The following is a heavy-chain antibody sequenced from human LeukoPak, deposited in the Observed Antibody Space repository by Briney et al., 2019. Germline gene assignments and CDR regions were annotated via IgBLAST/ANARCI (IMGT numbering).Heavy chain of an antibody. V-gene: IGHV3-23*01. D-gene: IGHD2-15*01. CDR1: GFTLTGNA. Sequence: PGGSLRLSCAASGFTLTGNAMSWVRQAPGRGLEWVSGVGGDERKHYADSVRGRFTISRDNSMNTVHLQMNSPRVEDTAVYYCAKDLSWWAAADYWGQGALVTVSS. J-gene: IGHJ4*02. CDR2: VGGDERK. CDR3: AKDLSWWAAADY.